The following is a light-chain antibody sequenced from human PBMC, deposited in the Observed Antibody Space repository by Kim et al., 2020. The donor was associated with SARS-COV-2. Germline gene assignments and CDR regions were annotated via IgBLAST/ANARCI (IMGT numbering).Light chain of an antibody. J-gene: IGLJ2*01. CDR2: DNN. CDR1: SSNIGTHH. Sequence: GQKVHISCSGTSSNIGTHHLSWYQQLPGTAPKLLIYDNNVRPSGIPDRFSGSKSGTSGTLGITGLQTGDEADYYCGTWDSSLSAVVFGGGTQLTVL. CDR3: GTWDSSLSAVV. V-gene: IGLV1-51*01.